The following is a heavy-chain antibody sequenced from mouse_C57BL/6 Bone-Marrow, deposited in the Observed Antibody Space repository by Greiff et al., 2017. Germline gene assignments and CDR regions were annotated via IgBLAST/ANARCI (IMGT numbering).Heavy chain of an antibody. Sequence: VQLVESGAELVRPGASVTLSCKASGYTFTDYEMHWVKQTPVHGLEWIGAIDPETGGTAYNQKFKGKAILTADKSSSTAYMGLRSLTSEDSAVYYCTRSDSVAWFAYWGQGTLVTVSA. J-gene: IGHJ3*01. CDR3: TRSDSVAWFAY. V-gene: IGHV1-15*01. D-gene: IGHD2-12*01. CDR1: GYTFTDYE. CDR2: IDPETGGT.